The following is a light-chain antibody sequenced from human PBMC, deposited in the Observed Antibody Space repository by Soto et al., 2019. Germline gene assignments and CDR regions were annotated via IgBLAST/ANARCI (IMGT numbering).Light chain of an antibody. CDR3: QQYNNWPPWT. Sequence: EIVMTQSPDTLSVSPGERATLSCRASQRISSNLAWYQQKPGQAPRLLIYGASTRATGVPARFSGSGSETDFTLTISSLQSEDFAVYYCQQYNNWPPWTFGQGTKVEIK. V-gene: IGKV3D-15*01. CDR1: QRISSN. CDR2: GAS. J-gene: IGKJ1*01.